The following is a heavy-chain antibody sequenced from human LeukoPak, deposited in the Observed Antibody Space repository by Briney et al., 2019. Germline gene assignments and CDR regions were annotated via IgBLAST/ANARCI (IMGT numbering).Heavy chain of an antibody. D-gene: IGHD6-19*01. CDR3: ATKIAVAGTLGRWDTDY. CDR1: GGTFSSYA. CDR2: IIPIFGTV. J-gene: IGHJ4*02. Sequence: SVKVSCKASGGTFSSYAISWVRQAPGQGLEWMGGIIPIFGTVNYAQKFQGSVTITTDESTSTAYMELSSLRSGDTAVYSCATKIAVAGTLGRWDTDYWGQGTLVTVSS. V-gene: IGHV1-69*05.